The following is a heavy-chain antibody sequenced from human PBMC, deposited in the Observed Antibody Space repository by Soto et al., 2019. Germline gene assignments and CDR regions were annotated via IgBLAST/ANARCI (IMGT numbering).Heavy chain of an antibody. V-gene: IGHV3-23*01. CDR1: GFTFGSYA. Sequence: PGGSLRLSCAASGFTFGSYAMSWVRQAPGKGLEWVSAISGSGGSTYYADSVKGRFTISRDNSKNTLYLQMNSLKAEDTAVYYCAKDLTISWLREEYYFDYWGQGTLVTASS. CDR3: AKDLTISWLREEYYFDY. J-gene: IGHJ4*02. CDR2: ISGSGGST. D-gene: IGHD5-12*01.